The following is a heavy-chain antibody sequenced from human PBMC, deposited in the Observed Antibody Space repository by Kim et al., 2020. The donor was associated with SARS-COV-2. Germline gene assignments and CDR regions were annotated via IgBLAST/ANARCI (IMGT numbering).Heavy chain of an antibody. J-gene: IGHJ4*02. CDR1: GGSISSYY. V-gene: IGHV4-59*01. Sequence: SETLSLTCTVSGGSISSYYWSWIRQPPGKGLEWIGYIYYSGSTNYNPSLKSRVTISVDTSKNQFSLKLSSVTAADTAVYYCARAVKSLYYFDYWGQGTLVTVSS. CDR3: ARAVKSLYYFDY. D-gene: IGHD3-22*01. CDR2: IYYSGST.